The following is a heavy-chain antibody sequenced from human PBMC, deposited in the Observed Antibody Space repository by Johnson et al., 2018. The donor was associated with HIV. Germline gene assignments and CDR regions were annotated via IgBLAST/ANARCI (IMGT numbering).Heavy chain of an antibody. J-gene: IGHJ3*02. CDR1: GFTFSSYG. Sequence: QVQLVESGGGVVQPGRSLRLSCAASGFTFSSYGMHWVRQAPGKGLEWVAVISYDGSNKYYADSVKGRFTISRDNSKNTLYLQMNSLRAEDTAVYYCARVSTQWLRVDAFDIWGQGTMVTVSS. V-gene: IGHV3-30*03. CDR2: ISYDGSNK. CDR3: ARVSTQWLRVDAFDI. D-gene: IGHD6-19*01.